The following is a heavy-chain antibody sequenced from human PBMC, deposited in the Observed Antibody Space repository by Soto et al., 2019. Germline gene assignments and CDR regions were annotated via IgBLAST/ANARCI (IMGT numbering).Heavy chain of an antibody. J-gene: IGHJ4*01. V-gene: IGHV4-34*01. CDR3: ARGGGSSGGSCYDY. CDR2: INHSGST. CDR1: GGSFSGYY. D-gene: IGHD2-15*01. Sequence: SETLSLTCAVYGGSFSGYYWSWIRQPPGKGLEWIGEINHSGSTNYNPSLKSRVTISVDTSKNQFSLKLSSVTAADTAVYYCARGGGSSGGSCYDYWGQGTLVTVSS.